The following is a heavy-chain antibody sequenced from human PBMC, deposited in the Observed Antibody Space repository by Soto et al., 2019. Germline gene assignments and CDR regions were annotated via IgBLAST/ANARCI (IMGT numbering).Heavy chain of an antibody. CDR3: ARHNYDSSGYYHYYYGTDV. D-gene: IGHD3-22*01. CDR2: IYYSGST. Sequence: PSETLSLTCTVSGGSISSSSYSWGWIRQPPGKGLEWIGSIYYSGSTYYNPSLKSRVTISVDTSKNQFSLKLSSVTAADTAVYYCARHNYDSSGYYHYYYGTDVWGQGTTVTVSS. V-gene: IGHV4-39*01. CDR1: GGSISSSSYS. J-gene: IGHJ6*02.